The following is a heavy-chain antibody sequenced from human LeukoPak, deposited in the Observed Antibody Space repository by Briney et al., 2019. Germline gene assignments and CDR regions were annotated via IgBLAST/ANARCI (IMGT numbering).Heavy chain of an antibody. Sequence: GGSLRLSCAASGFTFSNAWMNWVRQAPGKGLEWVSSISSSSSYIYYADSVKGRFTISRDNAKNSLYLQMNSLRAEDTAVYYCARDLGPYDSSGYYYVGGYWGQGTLVTVSS. CDR2: ISSSSSYI. CDR1: GFTFSNAW. D-gene: IGHD3-22*01. CDR3: ARDLGPYDSSGYYYVGGY. J-gene: IGHJ4*02. V-gene: IGHV3-21*01.